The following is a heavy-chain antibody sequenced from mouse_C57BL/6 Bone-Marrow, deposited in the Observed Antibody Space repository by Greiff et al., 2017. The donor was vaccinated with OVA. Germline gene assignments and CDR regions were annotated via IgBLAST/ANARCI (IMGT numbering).Heavy chain of an antibody. D-gene: IGHD1-1*01. J-gene: IGHJ1*03. CDR3: AGGNYGDWYFDV. Sequence: EVQLQQSGPELVKPGASVKISCKASGYSFTDYNMNWVKQSNGKSLEWIGVINPNYGTTSYNQKFKGKATLTVDQSSSTAYMQLNSLTSEDSAFYYCAGGNYGDWYFDVWGTGTTVTVSS. V-gene: IGHV1-39*01. CDR1: GYSFTDYN. CDR2: INPNYGTT.